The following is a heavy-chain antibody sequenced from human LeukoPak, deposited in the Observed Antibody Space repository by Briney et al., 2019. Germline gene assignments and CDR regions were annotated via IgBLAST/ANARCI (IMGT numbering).Heavy chain of an antibody. J-gene: IGHJ4*02. V-gene: IGHV3-7*03. D-gene: IGHD2-15*01. Sequence: GASLRLSCAASGFTFSSYWMSWVRQAPGKGLEWVANIKQDGSEKYYVDSVKGRFTISRDNSKNMLYLQMNSLRAEDTAVYYCARGRLGCSGGSCHPDYWGQGTLVTVSS. CDR2: IKQDGSEK. CDR1: GFTFSSYW. CDR3: ARGRLGCSGGSCHPDY.